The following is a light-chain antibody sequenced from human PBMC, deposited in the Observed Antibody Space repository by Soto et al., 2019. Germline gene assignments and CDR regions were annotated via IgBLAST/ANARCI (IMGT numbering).Light chain of an antibody. CDR3: QKYNSAPWT. J-gene: IGKJ1*01. V-gene: IGKV1-27*01. CDR2: AAS. Sequence: DIQMTQSPSSLSASVGDRVTITCRARQPISTYLAWYQQKPGKVPKLLIYAASTLQSGVPSRFSGSGSGTDFTLTISSLRPEDVATDYCQKYNSAPWTFGQGTKVEI. CDR1: QPISTY.